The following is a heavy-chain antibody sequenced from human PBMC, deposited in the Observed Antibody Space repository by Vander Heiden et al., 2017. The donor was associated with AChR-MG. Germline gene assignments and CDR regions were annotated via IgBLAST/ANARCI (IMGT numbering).Heavy chain of an antibody. CDR2: IYYSGST. D-gene: IGHD3-3*01. Sequence: QLQLQESGPGLVKPSETLSLTCTVSGGSISSSSYYWGWIRQPPGKGLEWIGSIYYSGSTYYNPSLKSRVTISVDTSKNQFSLKLRSVTAADTAVYYCARLEWQAFPPFCDYWGHVTLVTVSS. V-gene: IGHV4-39*01. J-gene: IGHJ4*01. CDR1: GGSISSSSYY. CDR3: ARLEWQAFPPFCDY.